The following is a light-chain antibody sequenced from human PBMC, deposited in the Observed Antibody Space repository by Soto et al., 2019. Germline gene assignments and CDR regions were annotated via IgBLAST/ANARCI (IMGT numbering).Light chain of an antibody. CDR2: SAS. CDR3: QQNFIKPWT. V-gene: IGKV1-39*01. J-gene: IGKJ1*01. CDR1: QNIMKS. Sequence: DIPMTQSPSSLSASVGDKITITCRASQNIMKSLNWYQQKPGNPPDLLITSASTLQNGVPSRFSGSASGTDFTLTITTLQHEDFATYFCQQNFIKPWTFGQGTKVVI.